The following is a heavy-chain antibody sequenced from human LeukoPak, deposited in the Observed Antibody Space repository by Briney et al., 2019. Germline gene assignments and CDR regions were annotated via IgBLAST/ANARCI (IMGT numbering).Heavy chain of an antibody. D-gene: IGHD4-17*01. Sequence: GGSLRLSCAASGFTFSSYAMSWVRQAPGKGLEWVSAISGSSGSTYYADSVKGRFTISRDNSKNTLYLQMSSLRAEDTAVYYCAKSTYYGDYGYYYGMDVWGQGTTVTVSS. CDR1: GFTFSSYA. CDR3: AKSTYYGDYGYYYGMDV. CDR2: ISGSSGST. J-gene: IGHJ6*02. V-gene: IGHV3-23*01.